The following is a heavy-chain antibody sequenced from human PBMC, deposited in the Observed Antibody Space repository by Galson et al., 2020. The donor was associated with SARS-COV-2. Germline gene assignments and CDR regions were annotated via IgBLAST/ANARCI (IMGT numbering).Heavy chain of an antibody. J-gene: IGHJ4*02. CDR2: INPNSGGT. V-gene: IGHV1-2*02. D-gene: IGHD5-12*01. CDR1: GYTFTGYY. CDR3: SSGYDGGDF. Sequence: ASVKVSCKASGYTFTGYYMHWVRQAPGQGLEWMGCINPNSGGTNYAQKFQDRVTMTRDTSISTAYMELSNLRSDDTAVYYCSSGYDGGDFWGQGTLVTVSS.